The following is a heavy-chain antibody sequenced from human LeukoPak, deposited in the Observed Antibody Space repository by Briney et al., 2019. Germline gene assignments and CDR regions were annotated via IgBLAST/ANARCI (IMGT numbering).Heavy chain of an antibody. CDR2: IKSKTDGGTT. CDR1: RFSFSNAW. Sequence: GGSLRLSCAASRFSFSNAWMSWVRQAPGKGLEWVGLIKSKTDGGTTDYAAPVKGRFTISRNDSRNRLYLQMDSLTTEDTAVYYCTADHWVRGGKGNLVTVSS. CDR3: TADHWVR. D-gene: IGHD3-16*01. V-gene: IGHV3-15*01. J-gene: IGHJ4*02.